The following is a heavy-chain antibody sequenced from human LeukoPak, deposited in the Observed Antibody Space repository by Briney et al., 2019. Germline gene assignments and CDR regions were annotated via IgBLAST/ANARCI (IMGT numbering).Heavy chain of an antibody. CDR3: ARSHGEPSIAARPQLGWFDP. CDR1: GFTFSSYA. Sequence: GGSLRLSCAASGFTFSSYAMHWVRQAPGKGLEYVSAISSNGGSTYYANSVKGRFTISRDNSKNTLYLQMGSLRAEDVAVYYCARSHGEPSIAARPQLGWFDPWGQGTLVTVSS. J-gene: IGHJ5*02. V-gene: IGHV3-64*01. CDR2: ISSNGGST. D-gene: IGHD6-6*01.